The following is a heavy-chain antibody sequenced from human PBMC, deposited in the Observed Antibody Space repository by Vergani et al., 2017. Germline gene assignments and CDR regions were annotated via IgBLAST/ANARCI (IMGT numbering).Heavy chain of an antibody. CDR1: GGSISAGYYF. J-gene: IGHJ3*01. V-gene: IGHV4-61*02. D-gene: IGHD3-22*01. CDR2: ISASGNA. Sequence: QVQLQASGPGRVKPSQTLSLTCTMSGGSISAGYYFWSWIRQPAGKGLEWLGHISASGNASHSPSLKTRVSMSVDTSQNQFSLTVTSVTAADTAIYFCARRSGGYDSGGKVHPLRTAFDVWGHGTVVTVSS. CDR3: ARRSGGYDSGGKVHPLRTAFDV.